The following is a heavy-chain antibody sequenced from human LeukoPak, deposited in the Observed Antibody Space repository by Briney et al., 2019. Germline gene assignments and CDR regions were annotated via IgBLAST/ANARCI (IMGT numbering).Heavy chain of an antibody. Sequence: PSETLSLTCTVSGGSISSGDYYWSWIRQPPGKGLEWIGYIYYSGSTYYNPSLKSLVTISVDTSKNQFSLKLSSVTAADTAVYYCARNVCSGGSCSFDCWGQGTLVTVSS. CDR1: GGSISSGDYY. CDR3: ARNVCSGGSCSFDC. J-gene: IGHJ4*02. CDR2: IYYSGST. V-gene: IGHV4-30-4*01. D-gene: IGHD2-15*01.